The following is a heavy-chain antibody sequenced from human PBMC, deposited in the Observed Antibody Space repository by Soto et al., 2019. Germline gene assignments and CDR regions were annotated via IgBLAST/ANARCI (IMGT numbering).Heavy chain of an antibody. CDR3: AKGGGLLWFGELFHFDY. Sequence: GGSLRLSCAASGFTFSSYAMSWVRQAPGKGLEWVSAISGSGGSTYYADSVKGRFTISRDNSKNTLYLQMNSLRAEDTAVYYCAKGGGLLWFGELFHFDYWGQGTLVTVSS. D-gene: IGHD3-10*01. CDR1: GFTFSSYA. V-gene: IGHV3-23*01. CDR2: ISGSGGST. J-gene: IGHJ4*02.